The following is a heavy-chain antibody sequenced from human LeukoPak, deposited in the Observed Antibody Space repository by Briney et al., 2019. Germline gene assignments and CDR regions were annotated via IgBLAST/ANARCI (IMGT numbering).Heavy chain of an antibody. V-gene: IGHV1-24*01. Sequence: ASVKLSCKISGYTLTDVSMLWVRRAPRKEHKWMGGFDPEGGETIYAQKFQGRVTMTEDPSADTAYMELRSLSSEDTAVYYCGIGRKFEWLLCHHWGQGTLVTVSS. CDR1: GYTLTDVS. CDR3: GIGRKFEWLLCHH. D-gene: IGHD3-9*01. J-gene: IGHJ5*02. CDR2: FDPEGGET.